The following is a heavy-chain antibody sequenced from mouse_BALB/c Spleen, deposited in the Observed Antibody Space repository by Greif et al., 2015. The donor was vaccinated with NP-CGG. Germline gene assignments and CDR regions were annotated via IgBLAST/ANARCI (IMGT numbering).Heavy chain of an antibody. CDR1: GYTFTSYW. D-gene: IGHD2-4*01. CDR2: INPSTGYT. CDR3: ARYDYWFAY. Sequence: QVQLKQSGAELAKPGASVKMSCKASGYTFTSYWMHWVKQRPGQGLEWIGYINPSTGYTEYNQKFKDKATLTADKSSSTAYMQLSSLTSEDSAVYYCARYDYWFAYWGQGTLVTVSA. V-gene: IGHV1-7*01. J-gene: IGHJ3*01.